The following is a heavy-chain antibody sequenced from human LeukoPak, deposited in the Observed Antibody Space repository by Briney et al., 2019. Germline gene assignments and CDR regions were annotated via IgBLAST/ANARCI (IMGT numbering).Heavy chain of an antibody. V-gene: IGHV1-18*01. CDR2: INSYNGNT. J-gene: IGHJ4*02. Sequence: ASVKVSCKASGGTFSSYGISWVRQAPGQGLEWMGWINSYNGNTKYAQNLQGRVTMTTDTSTSTAYMELRSLRSNDTAVYYCARDEEVYYDFWSGYYTSDHWGQGTLVTVSS. CDR1: GGTFSSYG. D-gene: IGHD3-3*01. CDR3: ARDEEVYYDFWSGYYTSDH.